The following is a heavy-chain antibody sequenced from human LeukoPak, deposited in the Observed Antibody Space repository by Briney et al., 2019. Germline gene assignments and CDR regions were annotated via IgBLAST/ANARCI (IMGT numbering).Heavy chain of an antibody. CDR1: GGSISSYY. D-gene: IGHD6-19*01. Sequence: SETLSLTCTVSGGSISSYYWSWIRQPPGEGLEWIAYIHYSGTTNYNPSLRSRVSISMDTSKKQISLRVNSATAADTAVYYCARGAGWYNYWGQGTLVTVSS. CDR2: IHYSGTT. J-gene: IGHJ4*02. V-gene: IGHV4-59*01. CDR3: ARGAGWYNY.